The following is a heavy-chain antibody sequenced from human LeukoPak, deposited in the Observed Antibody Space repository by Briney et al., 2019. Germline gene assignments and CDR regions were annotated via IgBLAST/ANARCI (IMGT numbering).Heavy chain of an antibody. D-gene: IGHD1-1*01. CDR3: ASAWSY. Sequence: GGSLRLSCVASRFTFSNYWMHWVRQAPGKGLVWVSYISPDGSTTRYADSVKGRFTISRDDAKNTLYLQMNSLRVEDTAVYFCASAWSYWGQGALVTVSS. CDR1: RFTFSNYW. J-gene: IGHJ4*02. CDR2: ISPDGSTT. V-gene: IGHV3-74*01.